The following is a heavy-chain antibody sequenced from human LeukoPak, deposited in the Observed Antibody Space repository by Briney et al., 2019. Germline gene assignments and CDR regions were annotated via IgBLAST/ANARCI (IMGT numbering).Heavy chain of an antibody. CDR2: IIPIFATV. V-gene: IGHV1-69*06. Sequence: GSSVKVSCEASGGTFSTYAISWVRQAPGQGLEWMGGIIPIFATVNYAQKFQGRVTITADKSTSTAYMELSSLRSEDTAVYYCARDLSLGWLQRSPYYFDYWGQGTLVTVSS. J-gene: IGHJ4*02. CDR1: GGTFSTYA. D-gene: IGHD5-24*01. CDR3: ARDLSLGWLQRSPYYFDY.